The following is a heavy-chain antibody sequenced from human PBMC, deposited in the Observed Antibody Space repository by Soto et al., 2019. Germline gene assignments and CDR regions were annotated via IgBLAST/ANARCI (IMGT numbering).Heavy chain of an antibody. D-gene: IGHD5-18*01. CDR3: AKVAATAMAPVDY. Sequence: GGSLRLSCAASGFTFSSYGMHWVRQAPGKGLEWVAVISYDGSNKYYADSVKGRFTISRDNSKNTLYLQMNSLRAEDTAVYYCAKVAATAMAPVDYWGQGTLVTVSS. CDR2: ISYDGSNK. J-gene: IGHJ4*02. V-gene: IGHV3-30*18. CDR1: GFTFSSYG.